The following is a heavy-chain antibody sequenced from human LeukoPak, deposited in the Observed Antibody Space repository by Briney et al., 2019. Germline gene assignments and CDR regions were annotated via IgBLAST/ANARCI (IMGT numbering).Heavy chain of an antibody. CDR3: AKDWQWSQDY. Sequence: GGSLRLSCAASGFTFNKNGMPWVRQAPGKGLEWVAYIRKDGSDKYYADSVKGRFTISRDDSKNTLYLEINSLRGDDTAEYYCAKDWQWSQDYWGQGTLVTVSS. CDR2: IRKDGSDK. CDR1: GFTFNKNG. D-gene: IGHD6-19*01. V-gene: IGHV3-30*02. J-gene: IGHJ4*02.